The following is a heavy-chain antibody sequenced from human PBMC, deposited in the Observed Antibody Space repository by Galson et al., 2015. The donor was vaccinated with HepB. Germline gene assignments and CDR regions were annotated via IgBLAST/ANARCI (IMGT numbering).Heavy chain of an antibody. CDR3: ATRGVGYFDY. J-gene: IGHJ4*02. Sequence: SLRLSCAASAFSFSTNSMNWVRQAPGKGLEWVSSISSTSTYIFYADSVKGRFTISRDNARNSLYLQMNSLRAEDTAVYYCATRGVGYFDYWGQGTLVTVSS. D-gene: IGHD3-10*01. CDR2: ISSTSTYI. V-gene: IGHV3-21*01. CDR1: AFSFSTNS.